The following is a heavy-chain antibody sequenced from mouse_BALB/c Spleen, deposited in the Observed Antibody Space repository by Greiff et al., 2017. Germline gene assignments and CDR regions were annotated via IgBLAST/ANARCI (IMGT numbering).Heavy chain of an antibody. J-gene: IGHJ3*01. Sequence: EVKVEESGGGLVKPGGSLKLSCAASGFTFSSYAMSWVRQSPEKRLEWVAEISSGGSYTYYPDTVTGRFTISRDNAKNTLYLEMSSLRSEDTAMYYCANLYYGYDVGFAYWGQGTLVTVSA. CDR1: GFTFSSYA. D-gene: IGHD2-2*01. CDR3: ANLYYGYDVGFAY. CDR2: ISSGGSYT. V-gene: IGHV5-9-4*01.